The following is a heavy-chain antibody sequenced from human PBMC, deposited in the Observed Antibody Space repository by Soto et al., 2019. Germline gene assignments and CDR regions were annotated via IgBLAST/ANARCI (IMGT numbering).Heavy chain of an antibody. CDR3: ARGWVERLPRQPPSDY. D-gene: IGHD3-3*01. J-gene: IGHJ4*02. CDR1: GFTLSTYW. CDR2: INEDGRST. Sequence: EVQLVESGGGLVQPGGSLRLSCAASGFTLSTYWMHWVRQVPGKGLEWIARINEDGRSTSYVDSVKGRFTISRDNARNTRYLQMNSLRLEDTAVYYCARGWVERLPRQPPSDYWGQGTLVTVSS. V-gene: IGHV3-74*01.